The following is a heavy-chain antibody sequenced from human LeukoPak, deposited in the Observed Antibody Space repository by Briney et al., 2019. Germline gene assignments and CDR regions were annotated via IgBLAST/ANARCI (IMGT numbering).Heavy chain of an antibody. D-gene: IGHD2-8*01. CDR2: ISSSSSYI. V-gene: IGHV3-21*01. CDR1: GFTFSSYS. J-gene: IGHJ4*02. Sequence: GGSLRLSCAASGFTFSSYSMNWVRQAPGKGLEWVSSISSSSSYIYYADSVKGRFTISRDNAKNSLYLQMNNLRAEDTAVYYCARDGYCTNGVCYTADYWGQGTLVTVSS. CDR3: ARDGYCTNGVCYTADY.